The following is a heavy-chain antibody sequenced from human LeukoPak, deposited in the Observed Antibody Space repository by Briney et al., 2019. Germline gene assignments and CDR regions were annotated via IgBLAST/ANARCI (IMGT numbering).Heavy chain of an antibody. D-gene: IGHD3-22*01. J-gene: IGHJ4*02. Sequence: GGSLRLSCAASGFTFSSYEMNWVRQAPGKGLEWVSYISSSGSTIYYADSVKGRFTISRDNAKNSLYLQMNSLRAEDTAVYYCARGPLRYYDNSGQTDYWGQGTLVTASS. CDR1: GFTFSSYE. CDR3: ARGPLRYYDNSGQTDY. CDR2: ISSSGSTI. V-gene: IGHV3-48*03.